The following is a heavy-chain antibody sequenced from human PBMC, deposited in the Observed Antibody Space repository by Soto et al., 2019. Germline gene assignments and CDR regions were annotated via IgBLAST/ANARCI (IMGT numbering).Heavy chain of an antibody. D-gene: IGHD2-21*01. Sequence: QVQLQESGPGLVKPSQTLSLTCTVSGYFISSGVYYWSWIRQHPGKGLEWIGYIYYSGSTYYNPSLESGVTISVDTSTNLFFLKLSSVTAADTAVYYCARRCGSFDSWGQGTLVTVSS. CDR3: ARRCGSFDS. V-gene: IGHV4-31*03. J-gene: IGHJ4*02. CDR2: IYYSGST. CDR1: GYFISSGVYY.